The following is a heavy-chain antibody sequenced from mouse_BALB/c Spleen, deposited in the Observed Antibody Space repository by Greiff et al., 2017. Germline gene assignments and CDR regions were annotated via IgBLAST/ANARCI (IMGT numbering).Heavy chain of an antibody. CDR1: GFTFSSFG. CDR2: ISSGSSTI. Sequence: EVQRVESGGGLVQPGGSRKLSCAASGFTFSSFGMHWVRQAPEKGLEWVAYISSGSSTIYYADTVKGRFTISRDNPKNTLFLQMTSLRSEDTAMYYCARKNYGTYWYFDVWGAGTTVTVSS. V-gene: IGHV5-17*02. D-gene: IGHD2-1*01. J-gene: IGHJ1*01. CDR3: ARKNYGTYWYFDV.